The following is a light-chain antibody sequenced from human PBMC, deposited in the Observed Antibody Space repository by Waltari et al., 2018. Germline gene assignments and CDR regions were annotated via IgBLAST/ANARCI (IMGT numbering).Light chain of an antibody. CDR2: HAP. CDR3: QQRANWPPLT. J-gene: IGKJ4*01. CDR1: QSVSTF. V-gene: IGKV3-11*01. Sequence: EIVLTQSPATLSLAPGERATLSCRASQSVSTFLAWYQQKPGQAPRLLIYHAPTRATGIPARFSGSGSGTDFTLTISSLEPEDFAVYYCQQRANWPPLTFGGGTKVEI.